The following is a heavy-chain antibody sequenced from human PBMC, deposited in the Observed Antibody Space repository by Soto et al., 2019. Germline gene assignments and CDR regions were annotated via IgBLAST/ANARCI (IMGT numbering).Heavy chain of an antibody. D-gene: IGHD6-13*01. CDR2: VYYSGST. V-gene: IGHV4-59*01. Sequence: SETLSLTCTVSGGSISSYYWSWIRQPPGKGLEWIGYVYYSGSTNYNPALKSRVTISVDTSKNQFSLKLNSVTAADTAVYYCARDGGTAGGNFDYWGQGTLVTVSS. CDR1: GGSISSYY. J-gene: IGHJ4*02. CDR3: ARDGGTAGGNFDY.